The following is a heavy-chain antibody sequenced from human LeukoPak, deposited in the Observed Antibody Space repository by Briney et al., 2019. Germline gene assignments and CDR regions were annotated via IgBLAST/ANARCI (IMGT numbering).Heavy chain of an antibody. V-gene: IGHV3-53*01. Sequence: PGGSLRLSCAASGFTVSSNYMSWVRQAPGKGLEWVSVIYSGGSTYYADSVKGRFTISRDNSKNTLYLQMNSLRAEDTAVYYCAKDQWGFGKPYYFDYWGQGTLVTVSS. D-gene: IGHD1-26*01. CDR3: AKDQWGFGKPYYFDY. CDR2: IYSGGST. CDR1: GFTVSSNY. J-gene: IGHJ4*02.